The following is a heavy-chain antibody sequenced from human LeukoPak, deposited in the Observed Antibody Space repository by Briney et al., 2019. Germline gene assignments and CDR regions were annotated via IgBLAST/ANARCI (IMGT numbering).Heavy chain of an antibody. CDR1: GGSSSSGDYF. CDR3: ARDTLYSSSSYFDY. CDR2: ISSSSSYI. J-gene: IGHJ4*02. V-gene: IGHV3-21*01. Sequence: PSETLSLTCTVSGGSSSSGDYFWNWVRQAPGKGLEWVSSISSSSSYIYYADSVKGRFTISRDNAKNSLYLQMNSLRAEDTAVYYCARDTLYSSSSYFDYWGQGTLVTVSS. D-gene: IGHD6-6*01.